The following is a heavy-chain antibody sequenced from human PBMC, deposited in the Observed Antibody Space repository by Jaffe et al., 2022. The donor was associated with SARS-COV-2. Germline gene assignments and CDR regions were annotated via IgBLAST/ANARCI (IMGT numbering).Heavy chain of an antibody. Sequence: EVQLVESGGGLVQPGGSLRLSCAASGFTFSSYWMSWVRQAPGKGLEWVANIKQDGSEKYYVDSVKGRFTISRDNAKNSLYLQMNSLRAEDTAVYYCARDQVRPGGGNFDYWGQGTLVTVSS. CDR3: ARDQVRPGGGNFDY. V-gene: IGHV3-7*03. D-gene: IGHD2-15*01. CDR1: GFTFSSYW. J-gene: IGHJ4*02. CDR2: IKQDGSEK.